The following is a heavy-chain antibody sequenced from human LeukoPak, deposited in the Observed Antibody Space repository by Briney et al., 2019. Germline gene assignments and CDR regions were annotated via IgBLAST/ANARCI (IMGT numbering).Heavy chain of an antibody. CDR2: IYSGGST. J-gene: IGHJ5*02. CDR1: GFTVSSNY. CDR3: AKDGGIAEAGGWFDP. D-gene: IGHD6-13*01. V-gene: IGHV3-53*01. Sequence: GGSLRLSCAASGFTVSSNYMSWVRQAPGKGLEWVSVIYSGGSTYYADSVKGRFTISRDNSKNTLYLQMNSLRAEDTAVYYCAKDGGIAEAGGWFDPWGQGTLVTVSS.